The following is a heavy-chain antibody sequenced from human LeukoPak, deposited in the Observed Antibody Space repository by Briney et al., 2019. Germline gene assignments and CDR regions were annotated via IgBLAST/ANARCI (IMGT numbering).Heavy chain of an antibody. J-gene: IGHJ6*02. Sequence: PGGSLRLSCAASGFTFSSYGMHWVRQAPGKGLEWVAVISYDGSNKYYADSVKGRFTISRDNSKNTLYLEMNSLRAEDTAVYYCARDQKATGTTSYGMDVWGQGTTVTVSS. D-gene: IGHD1-1*01. CDR2: ISYDGSNK. V-gene: IGHV3-30*03. CDR3: ARDQKATGTTSYGMDV. CDR1: GFTFSSYG.